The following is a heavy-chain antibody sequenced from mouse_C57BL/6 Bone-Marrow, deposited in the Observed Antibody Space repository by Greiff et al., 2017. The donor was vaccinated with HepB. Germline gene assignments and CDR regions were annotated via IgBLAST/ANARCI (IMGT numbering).Heavy chain of an antibody. V-gene: IGHV5-6*02. CDR2: ISSGGSYT. CDR3: ARPGYVALFAY. CDR1: GFTFSSYG. Sequence: EVKLVESGGDLVKPGGSLKLSCAASGFTFSSYGMSWVRQTPDKRLEWVATISSGGSYTYYPDSVKGRFTISRDNAKNTLYLQMSSLKSEDTAMYFRARPGYVALFAYWGQGTLVTVSA. J-gene: IGHJ3*01. D-gene: IGHD2-14*01.